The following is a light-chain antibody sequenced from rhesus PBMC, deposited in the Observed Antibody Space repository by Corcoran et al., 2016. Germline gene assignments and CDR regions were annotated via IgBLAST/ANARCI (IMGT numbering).Light chain of an antibody. V-gene: IGKV1-22*01. CDR2: KES. Sequence: DIQMTQSPSSLSASVGDTVTITCRSSQRISSWLAWYQQKPGKAPKHMIYKESHLKKGVPSRFSGSGSGTDFTFTISSLQSEEFATYYGHQYNSSPFTFGPGTNLDIK. J-gene: IGKJ3*01. CDR1: QRISSW. CDR3: HQYNSSPFT.